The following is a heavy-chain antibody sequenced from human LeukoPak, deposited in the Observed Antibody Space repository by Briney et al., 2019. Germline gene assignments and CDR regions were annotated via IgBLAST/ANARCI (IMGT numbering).Heavy chain of an antibody. J-gene: IGHJ2*01. CDR3: ARQYIDILTGYHRAELYWYFDL. CDR2: IYTRGST. D-gene: IGHD3-9*01. CDR1: GGSISSGSYY. V-gene: IGHV4-61*02. Sequence: PSQTLSLPCTVSGGSISSGSYYGRSVRQPAGKGLEWIARIYTRGSTNYNPSLTSQVTISVDTSKNQFPLKLSSVTAADTAVYYCARQYIDILTGYHRAELYWYFDLWGRGTLVTVSS.